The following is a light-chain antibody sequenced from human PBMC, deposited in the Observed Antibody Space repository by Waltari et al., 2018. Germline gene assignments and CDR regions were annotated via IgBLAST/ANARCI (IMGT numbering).Light chain of an antibody. CDR3: GAWDSSLNAWV. CDR1: SPNIGNKY. Sequence: QSVLTQPPSVSAAPGQKVTISCSGSSPNIGNKYVSWYQQLPGTAPKLLIYENNTPPAGSPDRFSCSESATSPTLGITGLQTGDEADYYCGAWDSSLNAWVFGGGTKVTVL. V-gene: IGLV1-51*02. CDR2: ENN. J-gene: IGLJ3*02.